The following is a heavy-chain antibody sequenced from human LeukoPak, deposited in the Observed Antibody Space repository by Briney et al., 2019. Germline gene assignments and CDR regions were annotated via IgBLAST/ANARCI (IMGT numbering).Heavy chain of an antibody. Sequence: PGGSLRLSCAASGFTFSSYSMNSVRQAPGKGLEWVSYISSSSSTIYYADSVKGRFTISRDNAKNSLYLQMNSLRAEDTAVYYCAREGYGYQASVYYYYMDVWGKGTTVTVSS. CDR3: AREGYGYQASVYYYYMDV. CDR2: ISSSSSTI. V-gene: IGHV3-48*01. CDR1: GFTFSSYS. D-gene: IGHD5-18*01. J-gene: IGHJ6*03.